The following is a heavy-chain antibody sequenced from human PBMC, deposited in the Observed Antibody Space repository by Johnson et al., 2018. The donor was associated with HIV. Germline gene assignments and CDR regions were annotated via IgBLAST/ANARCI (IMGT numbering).Heavy chain of an antibody. Sequence: GLVWVARINSDGSRTSYADFAKGRFTISRDNAKNSLYLQMNILRADDTAVYYCASGEDYGGNYGAFDIWGQGTMVAVSS. D-gene: IGHD4-23*01. J-gene: IGHJ3*02. V-gene: IGHV3-74*01. CDR3: ASGEDYGGNYGAFDI. CDR2: INSDGSRT.